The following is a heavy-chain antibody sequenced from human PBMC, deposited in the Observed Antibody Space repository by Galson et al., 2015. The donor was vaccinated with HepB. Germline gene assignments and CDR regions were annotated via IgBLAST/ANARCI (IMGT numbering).Heavy chain of an antibody. Sequence: SLRLSCAASGFTFSSYWMSWVRQAPGKGLEWVANIKQDGSEKYYVDSVKGRFTISRDNAKNSLYLQMNSLRAEDTAVYYCARDRWAAAGPNYYYYYGMDVWGQGTTVTVSS. CDR2: IKQDGSEK. V-gene: IGHV3-7*03. CDR3: ARDRWAAAGPNYYYYYGMDV. CDR1: GFTFSSYW. J-gene: IGHJ6*02. D-gene: IGHD6-13*01.